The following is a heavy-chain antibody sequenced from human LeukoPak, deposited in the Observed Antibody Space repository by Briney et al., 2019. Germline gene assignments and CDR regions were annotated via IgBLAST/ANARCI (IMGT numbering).Heavy chain of an antibody. V-gene: IGHV4-4*02. CDR2: IYHSGSP. Sequence: SETLSLTCAVSGGSISSNNWWGWIRQPPGKGLEWIGEIYHSGSPNYNPSLKSRVTISVDKSRNHFSLNLSSVTAADTAVYYCARVNINNWHSCDYWGQGTLVTVSS. CDR3: ARVNINNWHSCDY. D-gene: IGHD1-1*01. J-gene: IGHJ4*02. CDR1: GGSISSNNW.